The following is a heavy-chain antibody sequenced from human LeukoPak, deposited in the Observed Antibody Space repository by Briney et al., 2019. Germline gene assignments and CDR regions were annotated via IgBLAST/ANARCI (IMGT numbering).Heavy chain of an antibody. V-gene: IGHV5-51*01. CDR2: IYPGDSDT. CDR1: GYSFTSYW. Sequence: GESLKISCKGSGYSFTSYWIGWVRQMPGKGLEWMGIIYPGDSDTRYSPSFQGQVTISADKSISTAYLQWSSLKASDTAMYYRARSRHYYGSGRYNWFDPWGQGTLVTVSS. D-gene: IGHD3-10*01. J-gene: IGHJ5*02. CDR3: ARSRHYYGSGRYNWFDP.